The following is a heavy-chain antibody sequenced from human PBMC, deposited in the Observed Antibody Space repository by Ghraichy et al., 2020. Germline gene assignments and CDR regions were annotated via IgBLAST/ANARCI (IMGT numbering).Heavy chain of an antibody. CDR3: ASLRGQFS. V-gene: IGHV4-61*01. J-gene: IGHJ4*02. Sequence: SQTLSLTCTVSGDSVSSNTYFWSWVRQPPGKGLEWIGYVKHGGSTNYNPSLKSRVTMSLDFSKNQFSLWLSSVSAADTAVYYFASLRGQFSWGRGTLVTVSS. CDR1: GDSVSSNTYF. CDR2: VKHGGST. D-gene: IGHD3-16*01.